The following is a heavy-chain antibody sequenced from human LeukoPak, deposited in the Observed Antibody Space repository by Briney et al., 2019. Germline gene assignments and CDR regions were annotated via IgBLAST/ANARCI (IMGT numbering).Heavy chain of an antibody. CDR3: ARVFFRAIDV. Sequence: SEALSLTCAVYGGSFSGYYWSWIRQPPGKGPEWIGEINHSGSTNYNPSLKSRVTISVDTSKDQFSLKLSSVTAADTAVYYCARVFFRAIDVWGQGTTVTVSS. D-gene: IGHD3-10*01. J-gene: IGHJ6*02. V-gene: IGHV4-34*01. CDR2: INHSGST. CDR1: GGSFSGYY.